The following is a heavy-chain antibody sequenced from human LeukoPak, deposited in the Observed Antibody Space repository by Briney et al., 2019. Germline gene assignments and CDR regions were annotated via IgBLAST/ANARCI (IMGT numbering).Heavy chain of an antibody. CDR2: INPNSGGT. Sequence: RASVKVSCKASGYTFTGYFMHWVRQAPGQGLEWMGWINPNSGGTNYAQKFQGRVTMTTDTSTSTAYMELRSLRSDDTAVYYCAREYYYDSSGYYIFDYWGQGTLVTVSS. J-gene: IGHJ4*02. CDR1: GYTFTGYF. CDR3: AREYYYDSSGYYIFDY. V-gene: IGHV1-2*02. D-gene: IGHD3-22*01.